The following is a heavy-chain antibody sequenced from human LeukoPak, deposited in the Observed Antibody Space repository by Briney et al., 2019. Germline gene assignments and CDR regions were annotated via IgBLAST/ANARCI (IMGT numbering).Heavy chain of an antibody. CDR3: ARGQKDFDQ. V-gene: IGHV3-48*01. CDR1: GFTISSHT. CDR2: ISSSSSNI. Sequence: GGSLRLSCASSGFTISSHTMNWVRQAPGKGLEWVSYISSSSSNIYYADPVKGRFTISRDNAKNSRYLQMNSLRAEDTAVYYCARGQKDFDQWGQGTLVSVSS. J-gene: IGHJ4*02.